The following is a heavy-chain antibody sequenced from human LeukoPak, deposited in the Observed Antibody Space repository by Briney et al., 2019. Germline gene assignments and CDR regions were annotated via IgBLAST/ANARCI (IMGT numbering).Heavy chain of an antibody. J-gene: IGHJ6*02. D-gene: IGHD2-15*01. CDR1: GFTFSSYR. CDR2: IKQDGSEK. Sequence: GGSLRLSCAASGFTFSSYRMSWVRLAPGKGLEWVANIKQDGSEKYYVDSVKGRFTISRDNAKNSLYLQMNSLRAEDTAVYYCARDPILGYCSGGSCNYYYYGMDVWGQGTTVTVSS. CDR3: ARDPILGYCSGGSCNYYYYGMDV. V-gene: IGHV3-7*01.